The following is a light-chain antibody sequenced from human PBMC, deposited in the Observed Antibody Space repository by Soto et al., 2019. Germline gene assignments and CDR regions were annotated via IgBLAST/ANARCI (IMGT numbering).Light chain of an antibody. V-gene: IGKV3-11*01. J-gene: IGKJ1*01. CDR1: QSVSSY. Sequence: EVVMTQSPATLSVSPGDRATLSCRASQSVSSYLAWYQQKPGQAPRLLIYDASNRATGIPARFSGSGSGTDFTLTISSLEPEDFAVYYCQQRSNWPPTFGQGTKVEIK. CDR2: DAS. CDR3: QQRSNWPPT.